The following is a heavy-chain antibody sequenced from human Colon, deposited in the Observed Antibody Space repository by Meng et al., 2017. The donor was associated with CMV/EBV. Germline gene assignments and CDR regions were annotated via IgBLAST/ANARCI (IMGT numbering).Heavy chain of an antibody. Sequence: SVKVSCKASGGTFSSYTISWVRQAPGQGLEWMGRIIPILGIANYAQRFQGRVTITADKSTSTAYMELRSLRSEDTAVYYCARGPGGEFDYWGQGTLVTVSS. D-gene: IGHD3-10*01. J-gene: IGHJ4*02. CDR3: ARGPGGEFDY. CDR1: GGTFSSYT. V-gene: IGHV1-69*02. CDR2: IIPILGIA.